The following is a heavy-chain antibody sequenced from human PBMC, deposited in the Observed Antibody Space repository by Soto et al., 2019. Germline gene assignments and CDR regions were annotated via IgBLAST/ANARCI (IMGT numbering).Heavy chain of an antibody. Sequence: GESLKISCKCSGYSFTIYWIGWVRQMPGKGLELMGIIYPGDSYARXXPSFQGQXXISACKSISTXYLQWXVLKASDTAMYYCARQSWYDAVDIWGQGTMVTVSS. CDR2: IYPGDSYA. D-gene: IGHD6-13*01. V-gene: IGHV5-51*01. J-gene: IGHJ3*02. CDR1: GYSFTIYW. CDR3: ARQSWYDAVDI.